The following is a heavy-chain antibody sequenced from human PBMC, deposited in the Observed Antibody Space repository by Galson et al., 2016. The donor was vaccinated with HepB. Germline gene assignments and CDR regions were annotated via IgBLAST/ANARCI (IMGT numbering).Heavy chain of an antibody. Sequence: VKVSCKASGYTFTNYAMHWVRQAPGQRLEWMGWINAGNGNTKYSQKFQGRVTITRDTSASTAYMELSSLRSEDTAVYYCVRDHYDSSGYPYNWFNPWGQGTLVTVSS. CDR1: GYTFTNYA. CDR3: VRDHYDSSGYPYNWFNP. J-gene: IGHJ5*02. D-gene: IGHD3-22*01. CDR2: INAGNGNT. V-gene: IGHV1-3*01.